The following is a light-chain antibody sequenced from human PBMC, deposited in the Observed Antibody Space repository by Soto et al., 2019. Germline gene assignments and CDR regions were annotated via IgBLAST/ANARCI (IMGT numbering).Light chain of an antibody. Sequence: QAVVTQEPSFSVSPGGTVTLTCGLSSGSVSTSYYPSWYQQTPGQAPRTLIYSTNTRSSGVPDRFSGSILGNKAALTITGAQADDESDYYCVLYIGSGILFGGGTQLTV. CDR1: SGSVSTSYY. J-gene: IGLJ2*01. V-gene: IGLV8-61*01. CDR2: STN. CDR3: VLYIGSGIL.